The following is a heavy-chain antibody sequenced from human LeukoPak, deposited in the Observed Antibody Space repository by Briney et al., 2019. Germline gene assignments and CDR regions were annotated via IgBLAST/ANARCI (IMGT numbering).Heavy chain of an antibody. D-gene: IGHD2-15*01. Sequence: GGSLRLSCAASGFTFSSYGMQWGRQAPGKGLQGVGVRSYDGSNKYYADSVKGRFTISRDNSKNTLYLQMNSLRAEDTAVYYCAKGSWDIVVVVAATNYYFDYWGQGTLVTVSS. J-gene: IGHJ4*02. CDR3: AKGSWDIVVVVAATNYYFDY. V-gene: IGHV3-30*18. CDR1: GFTFSSYG. CDR2: RSYDGSNK.